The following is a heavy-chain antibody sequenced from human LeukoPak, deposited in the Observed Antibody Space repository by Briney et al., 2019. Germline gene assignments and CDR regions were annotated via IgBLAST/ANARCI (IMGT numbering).Heavy chain of an antibody. D-gene: IGHD3-9*01. CDR1: GYTFTGYY. Sequence: VASVKVSCKASGYTFTGYYMHWVRQAPGQVLEWMGWINPNSGGTNYAQKFQGRVTMTRDTSISTAYMELSRLRSDDTAVYYCARDYAINFGCMDVWGQGTTVTVSS. J-gene: IGHJ6*02. CDR3: ARDYAINFGCMDV. V-gene: IGHV1-2*02. CDR2: INPNSGGT.